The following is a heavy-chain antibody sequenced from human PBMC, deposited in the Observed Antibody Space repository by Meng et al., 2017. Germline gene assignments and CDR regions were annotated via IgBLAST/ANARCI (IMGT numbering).Heavy chain of an antibody. V-gene: IGHV1-2*06. D-gene: IGHD3-10*01. J-gene: IGHJ4*02. CDR3: ARDYGSGRIILHFDY. CDR1: GYTFTGYY. Sequence: QVQVVQSGAEGKKPGASVKVSCKASGYTFTGYYMHWVRQAPGQGLEWMGRINPNSGGTNYAQKFQGRVTMTRDTSISTAYMELSRLRSDDTAVYYCARDYGSGRIILHFDYWGQGTLVTVSS. CDR2: INPNSGGT.